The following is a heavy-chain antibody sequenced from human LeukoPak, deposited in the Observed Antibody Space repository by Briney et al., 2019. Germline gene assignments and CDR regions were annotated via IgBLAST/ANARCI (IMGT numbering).Heavy chain of an antibody. V-gene: IGHV3-30-3*01. Sequence: GGSLRLSCAASGFSFSSFWMSWVRQAPGKGLEWVAVISFDGSNKYYADSVKGRFTISRDNSKNTLYLQMNSLRAEDTAVYYCAREELGSSLGFDPWGQGTLVTVSS. D-gene: IGHD3-16*01. CDR3: AREELGSSLGFDP. CDR1: GFSFSSFW. J-gene: IGHJ5*02. CDR2: ISFDGSNK.